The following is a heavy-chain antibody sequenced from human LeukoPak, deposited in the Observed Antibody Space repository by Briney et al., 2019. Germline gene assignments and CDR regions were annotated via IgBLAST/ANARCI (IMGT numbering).Heavy chain of an antibody. CDR3: AKPYGSGYYFFDN. V-gene: IGHV3-74*01. J-gene: IGHJ4*02. CDR1: GFTFKNYW. D-gene: IGHD6-19*01. Sequence: GGSLSLSCAASGFTFKNYWMHWVRQAPGKGLVWVSRINTDGSSTTFADSVKGRFTISRDNAKNTLYLQMNSLRAEDTAVYYCAKPYGSGYYFFDNWGQGTLVTVSS. CDR2: INTDGSST.